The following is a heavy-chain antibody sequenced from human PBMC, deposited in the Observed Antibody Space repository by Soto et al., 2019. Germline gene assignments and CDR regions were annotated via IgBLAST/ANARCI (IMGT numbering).Heavy chain of an antibody. CDR2: IKSKSDGGTT. V-gene: IGHV3-15*01. D-gene: IGHD2-15*01. CDR1: GFTFSYAW. CDR3: TTVTYSLDGFDY. J-gene: IGHJ4*02. Sequence: GGSLRLSCAASGFTFSYAWMSWVRQAPGKGLEWVGRIKSKSDGGTTEYAAPVKGTFTFSRDDSKNTLYLQMNSLKTEDTAVYYCTTVTYSLDGFDYWGQGTLVTVSS.